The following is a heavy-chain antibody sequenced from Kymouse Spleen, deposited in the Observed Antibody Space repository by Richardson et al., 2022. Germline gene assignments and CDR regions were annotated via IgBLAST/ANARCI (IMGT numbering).Heavy chain of an antibody. Sequence: QVQLVESGGGVVQPGRSLRLSCAASGFTFSSYGMHWVRQAPGKGLEWVAVIWYDGSNKYYADSVKGRFTISRDNSKNTLYLQMNSLRAEDTAVYYCARDRLELRNYGMDVWGQGTTVTVSS. CDR3: ARDRLELRNYGMDV. J-gene: IGHJ6*02. CDR1: GFTFSSYG. CDR2: IWYDGSNK. D-gene: IGHD1-7*01. V-gene: IGHV3-33*01.